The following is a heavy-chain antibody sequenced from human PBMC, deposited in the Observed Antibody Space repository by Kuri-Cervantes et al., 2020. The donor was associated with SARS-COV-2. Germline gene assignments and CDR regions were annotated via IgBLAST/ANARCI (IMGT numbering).Heavy chain of an antibody. Sequence: SETLSLTCTVSGASMSDPMSHYYWNWIRLTPGKGLEWIGYIFHTGSNSQNPSLKSRVTISVDTSKNQFSLKLSSVTAADTAVYYCARDLAYDSSGYAFDYWGQGTLVTDSS. D-gene: IGHD3-22*01. CDR3: ARDLAYDSSGYAFDY. CDR1: GASMSDPMSHYY. V-gene: IGHV4-61*01. J-gene: IGHJ4*02. CDR2: IFHTGSN.